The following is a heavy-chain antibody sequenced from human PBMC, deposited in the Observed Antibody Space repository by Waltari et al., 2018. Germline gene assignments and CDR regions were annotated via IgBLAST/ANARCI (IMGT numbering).Heavy chain of an antibody. V-gene: IGHV1-3*01. CDR3: ALAKGNIAAAGTDNWFDP. D-gene: IGHD6-13*01. J-gene: IGHJ5*02. CDR2: INAGNGNT. CDR1: GYTFTSYA. Sequence: QVQLVQSGAEGKKPGASVKVSCKASGYTFTSYAMHWVRQAPGQRLEWMGWINAGNGNTKYSQKFQGRVTITRDTSASTAYMELSSLRSEDTAVYYCALAKGNIAAAGTDNWFDPWGQGTLVTVSS.